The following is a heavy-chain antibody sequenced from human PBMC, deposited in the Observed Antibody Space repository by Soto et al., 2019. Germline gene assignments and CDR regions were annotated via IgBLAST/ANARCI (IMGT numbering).Heavy chain of an antibody. Sequence: QVQLVQSGAEVKKPGSSVKVSCKASGGTFSSYTISWVRQAPGQGLEWMGRIIPILGIANYAQKFQGRVTITADKSTSTAYMELRSLRSEDTAVYYCAGLTDYRNWYFDLWGRGTLVTVSS. CDR3: AGLTDYRNWYFDL. D-gene: IGHD3-9*01. J-gene: IGHJ2*01. CDR2: IIPILGIA. V-gene: IGHV1-69*02. CDR1: GGTFSSYT.